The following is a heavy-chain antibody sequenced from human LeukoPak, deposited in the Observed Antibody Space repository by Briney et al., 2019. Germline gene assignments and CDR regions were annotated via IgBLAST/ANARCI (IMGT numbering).Heavy chain of an antibody. J-gene: IGHJ4*02. CDR1: GYTFTSYA. CDR3: ARGALRYGDPSFDY. Sequence: GASVNVFCKASGYTFTSYAITWVRQAPGQGLEWMGWIRVYNANANYAQKLQGRVTMTTDTSTSTAYLELRSLRSDDTAVYYCARGALRYGDPSFDYWGQGTLVTVSS. V-gene: IGHV1-18*01. D-gene: IGHD4-17*01. CDR2: IRVYNANA.